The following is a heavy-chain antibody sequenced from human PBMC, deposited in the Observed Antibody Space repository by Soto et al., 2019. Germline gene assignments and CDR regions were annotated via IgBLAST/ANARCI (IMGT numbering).Heavy chain of an antibody. J-gene: IGHJ4*02. CDR1: GFTFSSYG. V-gene: IGHV3-30*18. CDR2: ISYDGSNK. Sequence: LRLSCAASGFTFSSYGMHWVRQAPGKGLEWVAVISYDGSNKYYADSVKGRFTISRDNSKNTLYLQMNSLRAEDTAVYYCAKESSSGWYSYYFDYWGQGTLVTVSS. CDR3: AKESSSGWYSYYFDY. D-gene: IGHD6-19*01.